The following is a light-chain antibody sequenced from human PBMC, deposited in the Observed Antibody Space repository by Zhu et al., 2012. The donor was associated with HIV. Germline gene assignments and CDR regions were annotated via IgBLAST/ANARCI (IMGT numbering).Light chain of an antibody. V-gene: IGKV3-20*01. CDR2: AAT. CDR3: QQPGSSPYT. Sequence: EIVLTQSPGTLSLSLGERATLSCRASQTIYGNSLAWYQQEPGRAPRLLIFAATHWATDIPDKFDGRGSGTDFTLTISRLESEDSGVYYCQQPGSSPYTFGQGTKVQIK. J-gene: IGKJ2*01. CDR1: QTIYGNS.